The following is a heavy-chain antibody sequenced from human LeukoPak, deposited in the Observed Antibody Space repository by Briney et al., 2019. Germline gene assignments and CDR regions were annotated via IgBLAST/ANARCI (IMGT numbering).Heavy chain of an antibody. CDR3: ARGRGGPRSGSSRVLFDP. CDR1: GGSFSGYY. CDR2: INHSGST. D-gene: IGHD3-10*01. Sequence: SETLSLTCAVYGGSFSGYYWSWIHQPPGKGLEWIGEINHSGSTNYNPSLKSRVTISVDTSKNQFSLKLSSVTAADTAVYYCARGRGGPRSGSSRVLFDPWGQGTLVTVSS. V-gene: IGHV4-34*01. J-gene: IGHJ5*02.